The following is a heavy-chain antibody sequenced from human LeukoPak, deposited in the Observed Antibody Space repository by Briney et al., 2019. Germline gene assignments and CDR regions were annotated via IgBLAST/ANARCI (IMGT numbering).Heavy chain of an antibody. Sequence: KSSETLSLTCAVYGGSFSGYYWSWIRQPPGKGLEWIGEINHSGSTNYNPSLKSRVTISVDTSKNQFSLKLSSVTAADTAVYYCARSLYDYVWGSYRYNPAGFGYWGQGTLVTVSS. CDR2: INHSGST. J-gene: IGHJ4*02. CDR3: ARSLYDYVWGSYRYNPAGFGY. CDR1: GGSFSGYY. D-gene: IGHD3-16*02. V-gene: IGHV4-34*01.